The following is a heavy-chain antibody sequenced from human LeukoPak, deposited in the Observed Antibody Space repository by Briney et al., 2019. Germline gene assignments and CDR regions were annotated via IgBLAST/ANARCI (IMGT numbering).Heavy chain of an antibody. CDR3: ARDFAASSWYGMDV. D-gene: IGHD6-13*01. CDR1: GGPISSYY. J-gene: IGHJ6*02. CDR2: IYTSGST. Sequence: SETLSLTCTVSGGPISSYYWSWIRQPAGKGLEWIGRIYTSGSTNYNPSLKSRVTMSVDTSKNQFSLKLNSVTAADTAVYYCARDFAASSWYGMDVWGQGTTATVSS. V-gene: IGHV4-4*07.